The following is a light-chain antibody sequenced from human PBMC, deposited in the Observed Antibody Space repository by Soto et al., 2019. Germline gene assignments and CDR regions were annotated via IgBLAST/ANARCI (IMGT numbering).Light chain of an antibody. CDR3: SSYTSSSTQVV. V-gene: IGLV2-14*01. CDR2: DVS. CDR1: ISDVGGYNY. J-gene: IGLJ2*01. Sequence: QSALTQPASVSGSPGQSITSSCTGPISDVGGYNYVSWYQQHPGKAPKIMIYDVSNRPSGVSNRFSGCKSGNTASLTISGLQAEDEAAYYCSSYTSSSTQVVFGGGTKLTLL.